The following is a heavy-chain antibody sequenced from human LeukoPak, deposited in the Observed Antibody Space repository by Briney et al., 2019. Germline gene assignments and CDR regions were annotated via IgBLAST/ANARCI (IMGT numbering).Heavy chain of an antibody. Sequence: GGSLRLSCAASGSTFSSYSMNWVRQAPGKGLEWVSSISSSSGYIYYADSLKGRFTISRDNAKNSLYLQMNSLRAEDTAVYYCARVREWEPATFFDYWGQGTLVTVSS. J-gene: IGHJ4*02. CDR2: ISSSSGYI. D-gene: IGHD1-26*01. CDR1: GSTFSSYS. CDR3: ARVREWEPATFFDY. V-gene: IGHV3-21*01.